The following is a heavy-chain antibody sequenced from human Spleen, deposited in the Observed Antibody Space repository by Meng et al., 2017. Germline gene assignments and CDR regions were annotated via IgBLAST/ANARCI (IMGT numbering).Heavy chain of an antibody. V-gene: IGHV3-7*01. CDR1: GFMFGSYR. Sequence: GGSLRLACEASGFMFGSYRMSWARQAPGKGLEWVANIKEDGREQNYVDSVMGRCSISRDNAKNSLYLQMNSLRAEDTAIYYCARASGRYYYTTDWGQGTLVTVSS. CDR2: IKEDGREQ. D-gene: IGHD3-10*01. J-gene: IGHJ4*02. CDR3: ARASGRYYYTTD.